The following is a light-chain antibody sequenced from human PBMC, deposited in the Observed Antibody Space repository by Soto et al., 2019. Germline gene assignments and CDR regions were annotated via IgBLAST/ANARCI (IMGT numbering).Light chain of an antibody. Sequence: QSALAQPASVSGSPGQSITISCTGTSCDVGGFDDVSWYQQYPGKAPRLIINEVNHRPLGVSDRFSGSKSGNTASLTISRLLPEDEDDYYCGSYTTTTTQVFGGGTKLTVL. J-gene: IGLJ3*02. CDR3: GSYTTTTTQV. CDR2: EVN. V-gene: IGLV2-14*01. CDR1: SCDVGGFDD.